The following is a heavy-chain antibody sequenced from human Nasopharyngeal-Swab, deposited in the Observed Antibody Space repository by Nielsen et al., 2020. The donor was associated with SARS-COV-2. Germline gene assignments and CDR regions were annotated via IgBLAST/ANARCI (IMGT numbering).Heavy chain of an antibody. J-gene: IGHJ6*02. CDR3: ARRVARAPRHEGDYYYGMDV. CDR2: IYYSGST. V-gene: IGHV4-39*01. D-gene: IGHD3-16*01. Sequence: PGKGLEWIGSIYYSGSTYYNPSLKSRVTISVDTSKNQFSLKLRSVTAADTAVYYCARRVARAPRHEGDYYYGMDVWGQGTTVTVSS.